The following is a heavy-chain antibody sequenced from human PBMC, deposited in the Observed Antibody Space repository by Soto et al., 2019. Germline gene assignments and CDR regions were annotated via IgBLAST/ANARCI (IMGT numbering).Heavy chain of an antibody. CDR1: GGSISSGYDY. D-gene: IGHD5-18*01. V-gene: IGHV4-30-4*01. CDR3: ARDRERGYSYGYFDY. J-gene: IGHJ4*02. Sequence: QVQLQESGPGLVKPSQTLSLTCTVSGGSISSGYDYWSCIRQPPGKGLEWLGYIYYSGSSYYNPSLKSGITISVDTSKNQFSLNLSSVTAADTAVYYCARDRERGYSYGYFDYWGQRTLVTVSS. CDR2: IYYSGSS.